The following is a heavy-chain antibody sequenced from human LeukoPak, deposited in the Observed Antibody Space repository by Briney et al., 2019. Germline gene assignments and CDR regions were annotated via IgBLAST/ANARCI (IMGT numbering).Heavy chain of an antibody. V-gene: IGHV4-59*01. CDR2: VSHSGST. J-gene: IGHJ6*02. CDR3: ARGGNYCYHGMDV. D-gene: IGHD1-14*01. CDR1: GGSISPYY. Sequence: SETLSLPCTVSGGSISPYYWSWIRRPTGKGLEWIGYVSHSGSTNYNLSLGSRVTISVDTSKNQFSLKLTSVTAADTAVYFCARGGNYCYHGMDVWGQGTTVTVSS.